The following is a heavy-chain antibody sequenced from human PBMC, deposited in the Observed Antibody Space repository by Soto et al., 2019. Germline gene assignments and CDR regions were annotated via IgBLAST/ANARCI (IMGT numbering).Heavy chain of an antibody. Sequence: ASVKVSCKASGYTFTSYYMHWVRQAPGQGLEWMGIINPSGGSTSYAQKFQGRVTMTRDTSTSTVYMELSSLRSEDTAVYYCARAQPNFWSGVAYYMDVWGKGTTVTVSS. CDR1: GYTFTSYY. D-gene: IGHD3-3*01. V-gene: IGHV1-46*03. CDR2: INPSGGST. J-gene: IGHJ6*03. CDR3: ARAQPNFWSGVAYYMDV.